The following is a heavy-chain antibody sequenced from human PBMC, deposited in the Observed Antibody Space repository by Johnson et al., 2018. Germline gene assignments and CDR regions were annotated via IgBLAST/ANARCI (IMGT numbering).Heavy chain of an antibody. CDR3: AKEAYYYDSSGYRDAFDI. D-gene: IGHD3-22*01. CDR1: GFTFSSYS. J-gene: IGHJ3*02. CDR2: ISSSSSTI. V-gene: IGHV3-48*01. Sequence: VQLVESGGGLVQXGGSLRLSCAASGFTFSSYSMNWVRQAPGKGLEWVSYISSSSSTIYYADSVKGLFTTSRDNSKNTLYLQMNSLRAEDTAVYYCAKEAYYYDSSGYRDAFDIWGQGTMVTVSS.